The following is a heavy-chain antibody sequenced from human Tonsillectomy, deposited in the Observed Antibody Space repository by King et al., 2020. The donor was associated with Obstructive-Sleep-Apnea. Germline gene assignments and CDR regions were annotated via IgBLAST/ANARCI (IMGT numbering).Heavy chain of an antibody. CDR2: ISSSRSYI. CDR3: ARDRDSSSFPRHDAFDI. Sequence: VQLVESGGGLVKPGGSLRLSFAASGFTFSSYSMNWVRQAPGKGREWVSSISSSRSYIYYADSVKGRFTISRDNAKNSLYLQMNSLRAEDTAVYYCARDRDSSSFPRHDAFDIWGQGTMVTVSS. CDR1: GFTFSSYS. J-gene: IGHJ3*02. V-gene: IGHV3-21*01. D-gene: IGHD6-6*01.